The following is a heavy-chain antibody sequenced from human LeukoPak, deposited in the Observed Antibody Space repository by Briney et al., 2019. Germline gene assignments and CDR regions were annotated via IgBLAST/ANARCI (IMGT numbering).Heavy chain of an antibody. D-gene: IGHD3-22*01. CDR1: GFTFSNYG. J-gene: IGHJ4*02. CDR2: ISHDGSNE. V-gene: IGHV3-30*18. Sequence: PGRSLRLSCTASGFTFSNYGMHWVRQAPGKGLEWVAVISHDGSNEYYADSVKGRFTISRDNSKNTLFLQMNSLRPEDTAVYHCAKVALFSGYYPPFDYWGQGTLVTVSS. CDR3: AKVALFSGYYPPFDY.